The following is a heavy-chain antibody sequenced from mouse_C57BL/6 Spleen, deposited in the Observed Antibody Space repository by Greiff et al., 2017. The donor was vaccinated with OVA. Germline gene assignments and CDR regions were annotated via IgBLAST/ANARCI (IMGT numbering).Heavy chain of an antibody. CDR3: ARPYSNYEGAWFAY. J-gene: IGHJ3*01. D-gene: IGHD2-5*01. Sequence: EVNVVESGGDLVKPGGSLKLSCAASGFTFSSYGMSWVRQTPDKRLEWVATISSGGSYTYYPDSVKGRFTISRDNAKNTLYLQMSSLKSEDTAMYYCARPYSNYEGAWFAYWGQGTLVTVSA. CDR1: GFTFSSYG. V-gene: IGHV5-6*01. CDR2: ISSGGSYT.